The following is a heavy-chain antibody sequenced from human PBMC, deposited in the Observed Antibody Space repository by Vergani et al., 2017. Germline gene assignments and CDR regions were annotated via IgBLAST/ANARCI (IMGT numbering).Heavy chain of an antibody. CDR2: INWNGGST. V-gene: IGHV3-20*04. CDR3: ARDLGYCSSTSCYASGWFDP. CDR1: GFTFDDYG. D-gene: IGHD2-2*03. J-gene: IGHJ5*02. Sequence: EVQLVESGGGVVRPGGSLRLSCAASGFTFDDYGVSWVRQAPGKGLEWVSGINWNGGSTGYADSVKGRFTISRDNAKNSLYLQMNSLRAEDTALYYCARDLGYCSSTSCYASGWFDPWGQGTLVTVSS.